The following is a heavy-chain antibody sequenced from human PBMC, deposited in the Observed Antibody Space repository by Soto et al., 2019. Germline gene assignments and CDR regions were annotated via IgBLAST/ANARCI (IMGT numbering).Heavy chain of an antibody. D-gene: IGHD3-10*01. V-gene: IGHV1-24*01. J-gene: IGHJ6*02. Sequence: QVQLVQSGAEVKKPGASVKVSCKVSGYTLTELSMHWVRQAPGKGLAWMGGFDPEDGETIYAQKFQGRVTMTEDTSTDTAYMELSSLRSEDTAVYYCATGGSGSTQYYYYYYGMDVWGQGTTVTVSS. CDR2: FDPEDGET. CDR1: GYTLTELS. CDR3: ATGGSGSTQYYYYYYGMDV.